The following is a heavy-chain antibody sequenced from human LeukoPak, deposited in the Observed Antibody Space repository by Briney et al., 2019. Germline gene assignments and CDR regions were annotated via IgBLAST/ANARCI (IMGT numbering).Heavy chain of an antibody. CDR1: GFTFSSYG. CDR2: IWYDGSNK. D-gene: IGHD4-23*01. Sequence: GGSLRLSCAASGFTFSSYGVHWVCQAPGKGLEWVAVIWYDGSNKYYADSVKGRFTISRDNSKNTLYLQMNSLRAEDTAVYYCARENSGNLGYFDYWGQGTLVTVSS. CDR3: ARENSGNLGYFDY. J-gene: IGHJ4*02. V-gene: IGHV3-33*01.